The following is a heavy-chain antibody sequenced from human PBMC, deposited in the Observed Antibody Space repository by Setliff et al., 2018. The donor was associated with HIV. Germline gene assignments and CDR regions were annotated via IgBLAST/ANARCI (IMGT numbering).Heavy chain of an antibody. J-gene: IGHJ4*02. V-gene: IGHV1-69*02. CDR2: LIPMLDMA. CDR3: ARWVYNSAWSLDY. D-gene: IGHD6-19*01. CDR1: GGTVNNYI. Sequence: GASVKVSCKVSGGTVNNYIISWVRQAPGQGLGWMGNLIPMLDMANYAQNFQGRITITTVESTNTAYMELGSLRSDDSATYYCARWVYNSAWSLDYWGQGTLVTVSS.